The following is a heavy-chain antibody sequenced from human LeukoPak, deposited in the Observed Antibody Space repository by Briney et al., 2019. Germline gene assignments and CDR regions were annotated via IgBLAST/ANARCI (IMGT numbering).Heavy chain of an antibody. D-gene: IGHD2-15*01. V-gene: IGHV4-34*01. CDR1: GGSFSGYY. CDR3: ARSAYCSGGSSYSRPRTNWFDP. Sequence: PSETLSLTCAVYGGSFSGYYWSWIRQPPGKGLEWIGEINHSGSTNYNPSLKSRVTISVDTSKNQFSLKLSSVTAADTAVYYCARSAYCSGGSSYSRPRTNWFDPWGQGTLVTVSS. CDR2: INHSGST. J-gene: IGHJ5*02.